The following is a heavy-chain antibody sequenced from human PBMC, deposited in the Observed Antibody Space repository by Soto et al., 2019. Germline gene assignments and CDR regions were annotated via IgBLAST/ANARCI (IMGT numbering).Heavy chain of an antibody. Sequence: QVQLQESGPGLVKPSQTLSLTCTVSGGSISSGDYFWSWIRQSPGKGLEWIGYISSIGSTYYNPSLKSRVSVSRDTSKNQSSLKLSSVTTTDTAVYYCARGLVIRPDDYHGMDVWGKGTTVTVSS. CDR3: ARGLVIRPDDYHGMDV. CDR2: ISSIGST. D-gene: IGHD3-9*01. V-gene: IGHV4-30-4*01. CDR1: GGSISSGDYF. J-gene: IGHJ6*04.